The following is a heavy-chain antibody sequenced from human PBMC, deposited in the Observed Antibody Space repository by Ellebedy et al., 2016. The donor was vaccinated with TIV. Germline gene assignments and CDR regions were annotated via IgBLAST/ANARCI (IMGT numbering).Heavy chain of an antibody. CDR3: ARDWGRDAYNVDAFDF. V-gene: IGHV4-4*07. CDR2: AYFSGST. Sequence: SETLSLTXTVSGGSISSYYWSWIRQPAGKGLEWIGRAYFSGSTNYNPSLESRVTMSVDTSKNQFSLRLSSVTAADTAVYFCARDWGRDAYNVDAFDFWGQGTMVTVSS. J-gene: IGHJ3*01. CDR1: GGSISSYY. D-gene: IGHD5-24*01.